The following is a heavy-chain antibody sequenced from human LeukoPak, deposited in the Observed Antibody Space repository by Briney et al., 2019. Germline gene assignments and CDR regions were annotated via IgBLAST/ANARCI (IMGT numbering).Heavy chain of an antibody. J-gene: IGHJ4*02. Sequence: SETLSLTCTVSGGSISSYYWSWIRQPPGKGLEWIGYIYYSGSTNYNPSLKSRVTISVDTSKNQFSLKLSSVTAADTAVYYCARRGVTYYDILTGYYKSYSLGPKPRELFDYWGQGTLVTVSS. CDR1: GGSISSYY. V-gene: IGHV4-59*12. CDR2: IYYSGST. D-gene: IGHD3-9*01. CDR3: ARRGVTYYDILTGYYKSYSLGPKPRELFDY.